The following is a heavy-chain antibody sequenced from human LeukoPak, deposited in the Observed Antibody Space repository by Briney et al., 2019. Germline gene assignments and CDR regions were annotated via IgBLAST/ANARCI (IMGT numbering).Heavy chain of an antibody. CDR1: GFTFSSSA. J-gene: IGHJ4*02. CDR2: ISNNGGYT. CDR3: AKGKDFWSGSSSDY. D-gene: IGHD3-3*01. V-gene: IGHV3-23*01. Sequence: PGGSLRLSCAASGFTFSSSAMSWVRQAPGKGLEWVSAISNNGGYTYYADSVQGRFTISRDNSKNTLYLQMNSLRAEDTAVYYCAKGKDFWSGSSSDYWGQGTLVTVSS.